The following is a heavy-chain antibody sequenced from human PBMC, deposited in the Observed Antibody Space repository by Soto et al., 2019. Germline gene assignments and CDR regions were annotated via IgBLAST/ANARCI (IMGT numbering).Heavy chain of an antibody. V-gene: IGHV3-23*01. CDR1: GFTFSSYA. D-gene: IGHD6-13*01. CDR2: ISGSGGST. CDR3: AKFEGQQLAYYYYGMDV. Sequence: QPGGSLRLSCAASGFTFSSYAMSWVRQAPGKGLEWVSAISGSGGSTYYADSVKGRFTISRDNSKNTLYLQMNSLRAEDTAVYYCAKFEGQQLAYYYYGMDVWGQGTTVTVSS. J-gene: IGHJ6*02.